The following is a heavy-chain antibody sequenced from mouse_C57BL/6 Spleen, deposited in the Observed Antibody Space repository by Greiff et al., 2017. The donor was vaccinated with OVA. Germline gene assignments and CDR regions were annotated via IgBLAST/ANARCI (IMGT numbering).Heavy chain of an antibody. J-gene: IGHJ1*03. V-gene: IGHV1-50*01. CDR2: IDPSDSYT. CDR1: GYTFTSYW. D-gene: IGHD1-1*01. CDR3: ARSITTVVRYFDV. Sequence: QVQLQQPGAELVKPGASVKLSCKASGYTFTSYWMQWVKQRPGQGLEWIGEIDPSDSYTNYNQKFKGKATLTVDTSSSTAYMQLSNLTSEDSAVYYCARSITTVVRYFDVWGTGTTVTVSS.